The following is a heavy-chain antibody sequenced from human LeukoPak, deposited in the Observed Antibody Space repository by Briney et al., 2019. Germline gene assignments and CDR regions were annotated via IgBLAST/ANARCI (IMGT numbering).Heavy chain of an antibody. V-gene: IGHV4-59*01. J-gene: IGHJ4*02. D-gene: IGHD3-22*01. CDR1: GDSISSYY. Sequence: SETLSLTCTVSGDSISSYYWIWIRQPPGKGLEWIGYIYYSGNTNYNPSLKSRVTISVDTSKNQFSLKLTSVTAADTAVYYCASMITKQPYSFDYWGQGSLVTVSS. CDR2: IYYSGNT. CDR3: ASMITKQPYSFDY.